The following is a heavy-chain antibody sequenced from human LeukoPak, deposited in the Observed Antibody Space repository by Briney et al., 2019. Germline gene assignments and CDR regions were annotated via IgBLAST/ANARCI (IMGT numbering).Heavy chain of an antibody. CDR2: IYHSGST. D-gene: IGHD3-16*01. CDR1: GGSISSSNW. V-gene: IGHV4-4*02. J-gene: IGHJ4*02. CDR3: AREAGDYVWGPRYYFDY. Sequence: SETLSLTCAVSGGSISSSNWWSWVRQPPGKGLEWIGEIYHSGSTNYNPSLKSRVTITVDKSKNQFSLKLSSVTAADTAVYYCAREAGDYVWGPRYYFDYWGQGTLVTVSS.